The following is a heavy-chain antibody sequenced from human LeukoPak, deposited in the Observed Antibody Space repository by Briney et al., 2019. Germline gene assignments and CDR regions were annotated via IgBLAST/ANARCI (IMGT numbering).Heavy chain of an antibody. D-gene: IGHD1-1*01. CDR3: ASLSVRQLTLDV. CDR2: VYFTGNT. CDR1: GGSISRYY. J-gene: IGHJ6*02. Sequence: SETLSLTCNISGGSISRYYWSRIRQPPGKGLEWIGYVYFTGNTNYNPSLKSRLAISVDTSKNLLSLTLSSVTAADTAVYFCASLSVRQLTLDVWGQGTAVTVSS. V-gene: IGHV4-59*01.